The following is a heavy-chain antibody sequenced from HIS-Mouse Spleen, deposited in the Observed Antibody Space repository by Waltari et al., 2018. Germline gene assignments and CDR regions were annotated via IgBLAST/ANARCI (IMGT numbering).Heavy chain of an antibody. Sequence: QVQLQESGPGLVKPSETLSLTCPVSGGSISSYYWSWLRPPPGKGLEWIGYIYYSGSTNYNPSLKSRVTISVDTSKNQFSLKLSSVTAADTAVYYCAREIAAAATWYFDLWGRGTLVTVSS. CDR1: GGSISSYY. J-gene: IGHJ2*01. CDR3: AREIAAAATWYFDL. D-gene: IGHD6-13*01. V-gene: IGHV4-59*01. CDR2: IYYSGST.